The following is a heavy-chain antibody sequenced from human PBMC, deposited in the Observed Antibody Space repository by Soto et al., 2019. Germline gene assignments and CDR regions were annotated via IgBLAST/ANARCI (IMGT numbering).Heavy chain of an antibody. D-gene: IGHD2-8*01. J-gene: IGHJ6*02. V-gene: IGHV1-2*04. CDR1: GYSFTDYH. Sequence: ASVKVSCKASGYSFTDYHIHWARQAPGQGLEWLGRINPKSGGTSTAQKLQGWVTMTTDTSISTASMELTRLTSDDTAIYYCARGDSTDCSNGVCSFFYNHDMDVWGQGTTVTVSS. CDR2: INPKSGGT. CDR3: ARGDSTDCSNGVCSFFYNHDMDV.